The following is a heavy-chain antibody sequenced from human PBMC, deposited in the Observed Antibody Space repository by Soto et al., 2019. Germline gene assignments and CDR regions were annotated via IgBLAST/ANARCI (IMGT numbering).Heavy chain of an antibody. Sequence: SVKVSCKAAGGTFSSYAISWLRQAPGQGLEWMGGIIPIFGTANYAQKFQGRVTITADESTSTAYMELSSLRSEDAAVYYCARVHSRRWYPDYNWFDPWVQGTLVTGSS. CDR1: GGTFSSYA. CDR2: IIPIFGTA. J-gene: IGHJ5*02. CDR3: ARVHSRRWYPDYNWFDP. V-gene: IGHV1-69*13. D-gene: IGHD6-13*01.